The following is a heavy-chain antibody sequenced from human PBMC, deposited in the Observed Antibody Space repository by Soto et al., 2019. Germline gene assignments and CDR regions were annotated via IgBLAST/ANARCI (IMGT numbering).Heavy chain of an antibody. V-gene: IGHV1-2*02. CDR2: INPNSGGT. J-gene: IGHJ5*02. CDR3: ARGRGTSSSWFDP. D-gene: IGHD6-6*01. Sequence: ASVKVSCKASGYTFTGYYMHWVRQAPGQGLEWMGWINPNSGGTNYAQKFQGRVTMTRDTSISTAYMELSRLRSDDTAVYYCARGRGTSSSWFDPWGQRTLVTVSS. CDR1: GYTFTGYY.